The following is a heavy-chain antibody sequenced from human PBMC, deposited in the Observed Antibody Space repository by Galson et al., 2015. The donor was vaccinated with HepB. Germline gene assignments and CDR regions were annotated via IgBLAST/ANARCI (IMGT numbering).Heavy chain of an antibody. V-gene: IGHV3-73*01. CDR1: GFTFSGYA. CDR3: TRLGDFSGYSSR. Sequence: SLRLSCAASGFTFSGYAIHWVRQASGKGPEWVGRIRSKANNYETSYVPSLKGRFTIARDDSKNMAYLHMKSLKTGDTSLYYCTRLGDFSGYSSRWGQGTLVTVFS. J-gene: IGHJ4*02. D-gene: IGHD6-13*01. CDR2: IRSKANNYET.